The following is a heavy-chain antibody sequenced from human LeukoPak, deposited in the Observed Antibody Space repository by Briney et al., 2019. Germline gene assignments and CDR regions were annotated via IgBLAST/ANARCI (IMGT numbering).Heavy chain of an antibody. V-gene: IGHV4-59*01. D-gene: IGHD2-8*01. CDR1: GGSISSYY. Sequence: SETLSLTCTVSGGSISSYYWSWIRQPPGKGLEWIGYISYTGSTNYNPSLKSRVTISVDTSKNQFSLKLSSVTAADTAVYYCALLGYSTSRFDPWSQGTLVIVSS. J-gene: IGHJ5*02. CDR2: ISYTGST. CDR3: ALLGYSTSRFDP.